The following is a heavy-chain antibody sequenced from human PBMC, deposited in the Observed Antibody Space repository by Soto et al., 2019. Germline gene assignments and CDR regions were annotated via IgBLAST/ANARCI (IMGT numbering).Heavy chain of an antibody. CDR1: GFTFSSYA. CDR2: ISGRGVIT. Sequence: PGGSLRLSCEASGFTFSSYAMSWVRQAPGKGLEWVSAISGRGVITYDADSVKGLFTISSDNSKNTLYLQMNSLRAEDTAVYYCAKEPIALAQYYFDYGVQGTRVTVSS. CDR3: AKEPIALAQYYFDY. D-gene: IGHD6-19*01. V-gene: IGHV3-23*01. J-gene: IGHJ4*02.